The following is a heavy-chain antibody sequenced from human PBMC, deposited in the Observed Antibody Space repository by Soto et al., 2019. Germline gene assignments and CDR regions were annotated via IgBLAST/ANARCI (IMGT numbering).Heavy chain of an antibody. V-gene: IGHV4-30-4*01. Sequence: QVQLQESGPGLVKPSQTLSLTCTVSGGSISSGDYYWSWIRQPPGKGLEWIGYIYYSGSTYYNPSLKSRVTISVAPSTIQFSLKLSSVTDADTAVYYCARVRNITAFDIWGQGTMVTVSS. J-gene: IGHJ3*02. CDR3: ARVRNITAFDI. CDR1: GGSISSGDYY. CDR2: IYYSGST. D-gene: IGHD1-20*01.